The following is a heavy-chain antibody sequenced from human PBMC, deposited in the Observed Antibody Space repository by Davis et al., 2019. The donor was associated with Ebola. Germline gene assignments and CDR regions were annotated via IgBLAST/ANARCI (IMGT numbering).Heavy chain of an antibody. Sequence: PGGSLRLSCAASGFTFSSYAMHWVRQAPGKGLEWVAVISYDGSNKYYADSVKGRFTISRDNSKNTLYLQMNSLRAEDTAVYYCARPTWGPYYYYGMDVWGKGTTVTVSS. CDR1: GFTFSSYA. CDR2: ISYDGSNK. V-gene: IGHV3-30*04. CDR3: ARPTWGPYYYYGMDV. D-gene: IGHD3-16*01. J-gene: IGHJ6*04.